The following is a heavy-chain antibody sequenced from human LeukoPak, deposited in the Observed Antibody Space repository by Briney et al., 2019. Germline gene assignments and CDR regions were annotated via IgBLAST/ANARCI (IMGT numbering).Heavy chain of an antibody. CDR2: ISSSSSYI. CDR1: GFTFSSYS. V-gene: IGHV3-21*01. D-gene: IGHD1-26*01. Sequence: SWGSLRLSCAASGFTFSSYSMNWVRQVPGKGLEWVSSISSSSSYIYYADSVKGRFTISRDNAKNSLYLQMNSLRAEDTAVYYCARSRSYSDALDIWGQGTMVTVSS. J-gene: IGHJ3*02. CDR3: ARSRSYSDALDI.